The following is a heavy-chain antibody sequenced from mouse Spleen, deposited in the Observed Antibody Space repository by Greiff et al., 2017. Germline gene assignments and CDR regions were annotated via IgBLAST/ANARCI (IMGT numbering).Heavy chain of an antibody. Sequence: EVQLQQSGPELVKPGASVKISCKASGYSFTGYYMNWVKQSPEKSLEWIGEINPSTGGTTYNQKFKAKATLTVDKSSSTAYMQLKSLTSEDSAVYYCARYDYGFAYWGQGTLVTVSA. CDR3: ARYDYGFAY. V-gene: IGHV1-42*01. CDR2: INPSTGGT. CDR1: GYSFTGYY. D-gene: IGHD2-4*01. J-gene: IGHJ3*01.